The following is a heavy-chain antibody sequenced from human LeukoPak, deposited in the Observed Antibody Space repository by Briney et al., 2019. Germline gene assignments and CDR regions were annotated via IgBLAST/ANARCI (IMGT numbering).Heavy chain of an antibody. CDR2: ISGSGGST. J-gene: IGHJ4*02. Sequence: PGGSLRLSCAASGFTFSSYAMSWVRQAPGKGLEWVSAISGSGGSTYYADSMKGRFTISRDNSKNTLFLQMNSLRAEDTAVYYCAKGVNYYDSSGYYPYYFDYWGQGTLVTVSS. CDR3: AKGVNYYDSSGYYPYYFDY. D-gene: IGHD3-22*01. CDR1: GFTFSSYA. V-gene: IGHV3-23*01.